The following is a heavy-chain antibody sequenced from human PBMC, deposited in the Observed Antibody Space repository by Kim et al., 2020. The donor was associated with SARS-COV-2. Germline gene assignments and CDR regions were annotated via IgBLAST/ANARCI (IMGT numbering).Heavy chain of an antibody. J-gene: IGHJ6*02. CDR2: IWYDGSIR. Sequence: GGSLRLSCVASGFTFSSYGMHWVRQAPGKGLEWVAGIWYDGSIRYYADSVKGRFTISRDNSKNTLYLQMNSLRAEDTAVYYCAKEHGYIISWYDGLDVWGPGTTVTVSS. D-gene: IGHD6-13*01. CDR3: AKEHGYIISWYDGLDV. CDR1: GFTFSSYG. V-gene: IGHV3-33*06.